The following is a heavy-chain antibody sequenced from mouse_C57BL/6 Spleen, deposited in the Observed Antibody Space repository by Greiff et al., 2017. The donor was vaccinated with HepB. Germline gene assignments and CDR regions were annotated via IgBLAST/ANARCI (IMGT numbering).Heavy chain of an antibody. J-gene: IGHJ2*01. D-gene: IGHD1-1*01. Sequence: EVQLQQSGPELVKPGASVKISCKASGYTFTDYYMNWVKQSHGKSLEWIGDINPNNGGTSYNQKFKGKATLTVDKSSSTAYMELRSLTSEDSAVYYCAREGAFTTVVYFDYWGQGTTLTVSS. CDR1: GYTFTDYY. V-gene: IGHV1-26*01. CDR3: AREGAFTTVVYFDY. CDR2: INPNNGGT.